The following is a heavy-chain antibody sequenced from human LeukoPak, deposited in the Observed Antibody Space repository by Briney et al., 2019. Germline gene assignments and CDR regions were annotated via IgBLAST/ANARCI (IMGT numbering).Heavy chain of an antibody. V-gene: IGHV3-23*01. CDR2: ISGSGGST. D-gene: IGHD3-22*01. Sequence: PGGSLRLSCAASGFTFSSYAMSWVRQAPGKGLEWVSAISGSGGSTYYADSVRGRFTISRDDSKNTLYLQMNSLRAEDTAVYYCAKGKGYYDSSGDYFDYWGQGNLVTVSS. J-gene: IGHJ4*02. CDR3: AKGKGYYDSSGDYFDY. CDR1: GFTFSSYA.